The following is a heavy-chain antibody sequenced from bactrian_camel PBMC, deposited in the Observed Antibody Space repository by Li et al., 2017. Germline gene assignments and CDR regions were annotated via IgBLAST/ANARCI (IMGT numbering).Heavy chain of an antibody. V-gene: IGHV3S6*01. CDR1: GLPSHTLW. CDR2: IYFGGGPGDL. Sequence: HVQLVESGGDLVQPGGSLRLTCETSGLPSHTLWMGWFRQAPGKEREGISAIYFGGGPGDLRYADSVRGRFTISQISANYTITLQMNNLKPEDTAMYYCASRSRALPGYCSSQLILGDFHYWGQGTQVTVS. CDR3: ASRSRALPGYCSSQLILGDFHY. D-gene: IGHD4*01. J-gene: IGHJ6*01.